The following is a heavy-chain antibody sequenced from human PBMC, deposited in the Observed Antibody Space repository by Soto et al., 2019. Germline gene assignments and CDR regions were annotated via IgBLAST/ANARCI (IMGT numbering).Heavy chain of an antibody. CDR1: GGSISSYY. V-gene: IGHV4-59*01. Sequence: SETLSLTCTVSGGSISSYYWSWIRQPPGKGLEWIGYIYYSGSTNYNPSLKSRVTISVDTSKNQFSLKLSSVTAADTAVYYCARDLGGSYYGSGSYYGMDVWGQGTTVTVS. CDR3: ARDLGGSYYGSGSYYGMDV. J-gene: IGHJ6*02. CDR2: IYYSGST. D-gene: IGHD3-10*01.